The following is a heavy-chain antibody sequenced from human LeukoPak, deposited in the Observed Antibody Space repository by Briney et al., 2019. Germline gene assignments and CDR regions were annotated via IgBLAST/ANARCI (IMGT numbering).Heavy chain of an antibody. V-gene: IGHV1-2*02. CDR2: TNPNSGGT. CDR1: GYTFTGYY. J-gene: IGHJ3*02. CDR3: ARPIAARSSYAFDI. D-gene: IGHD6-6*01. Sequence: ASVKVSCKASGYTFTGYYMHWVRQAPGQGLEWMGWTNPNSGGTNYAQKFQGRVTMTRDTSISTAYMELSRLRSDDTAVYYCARPIAARSSYAFDIWGQGTMVTVSS.